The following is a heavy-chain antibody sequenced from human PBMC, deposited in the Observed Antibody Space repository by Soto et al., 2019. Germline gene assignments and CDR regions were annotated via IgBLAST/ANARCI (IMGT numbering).Heavy chain of an antibody. D-gene: IGHD2-21*02. CDR1: GGFISSGDYY. V-gene: IGHV4-30-4*01. J-gene: IGHJ2*01. CDR2: IYHSGST. Sequence: QVQLQESGPGLVKPSETLSLTCTVSGGFISSGDYYWSWIRQPPGKGLEWIGYIYHSGSTYYNPSLRSRVNMAVDTSQNHFSLKLSYVTAADTAVYYCARDGGESAYCGGDCPYWYFDLWGRGTLVTVSS. CDR3: ARDGGESAYCGGDCPYWYFDL.